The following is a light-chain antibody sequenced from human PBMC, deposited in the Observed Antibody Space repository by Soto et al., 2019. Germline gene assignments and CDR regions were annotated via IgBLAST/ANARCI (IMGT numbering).Light chain of an antibody. V-gene: IGKV1-5*01. CDR3: QQYSRYSYT. J-gene: IGKJ2*01. CDR1: QSISGW. CDR2: DAS. Sequence: DIQMTQSPSTLSASVGDRVTITCRASQSISGWLAWYQQKPGKAPKLLIYDASSLESGVPSRFSGSRSGTEFSLTISSLQPDDFATYYCQQYSRYSYTFGQGTKLEIK.